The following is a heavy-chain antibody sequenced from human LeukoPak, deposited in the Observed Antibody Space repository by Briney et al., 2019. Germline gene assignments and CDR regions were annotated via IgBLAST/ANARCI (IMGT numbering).Heavy chain of an antibody. CDR3: ARGSPDYYYQFLDV. CDR2: LYPADSHT. Sequence: GGSPQISLQCSGYHFPNLLIAWVRPLHGEGLAWMGVLYPADSHTAYSPSFQGQVTLSVDKSISTAYLQWSSLKASDAAMYYCARGSPDYYYQFLDVWGKGTTVTVSS. J-gene: IGHJ6*03. CDR1: GYHFPNLL. V-gene: IGHV5-51*01.